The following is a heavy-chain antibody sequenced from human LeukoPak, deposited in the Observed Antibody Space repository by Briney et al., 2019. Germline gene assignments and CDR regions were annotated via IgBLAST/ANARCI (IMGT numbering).Heavy chain of an antibody. CDR1: GGTFSSYA. Sequence: ASVKVSCKASGGTFSSYAISWVRQAPGQGLEWMGGIIPIFGTANYAQKFQGRVTITADESTSTAYMELSSLRSEDTAVYYCARARREYQLLPDYYYYYYYMDVWGKGTTVTVSS. CDR2: IIPIFGTA. J-gene: IGHJ6*03. D-gene: IGHD2-2*01. CDR3: ARARREYQLLPDYYYYYYYMDV. V-gene: IGHV1-69*13.